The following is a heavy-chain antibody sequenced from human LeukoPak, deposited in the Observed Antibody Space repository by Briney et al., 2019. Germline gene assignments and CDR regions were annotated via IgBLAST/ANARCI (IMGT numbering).Heavy chain of an antibody. D-gene: IGHD3-22*01. CDR1: GDPISDYC. CDR3: AREDRARYYDSSGYYDY. Sequence: SETLSLTCTVSGDPISDYCWTWIRQPAGKGLEWIGRIYGNGSTNYNPSLKSRVTISVDTSKNQFSLKLSSVTAADTAVYYCAREDRARYYDSSGYYDYWGQGTLVTVSS. CDR2: IYGNGST. J-gene: IGHJ4*02. V-gene: IGHV4-4*07.